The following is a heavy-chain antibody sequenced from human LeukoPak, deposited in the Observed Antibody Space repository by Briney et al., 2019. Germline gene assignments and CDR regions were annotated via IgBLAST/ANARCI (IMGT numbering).Heavy chain of an antibody. Sequence: GGSLRLSCAASEFSFSSYSMNWVRQAPGKGLEWVSSISSSSSWIFYADSVKGRFTISRDNAKNSLFLQMNSLRAEDTAVYYCAELGITMIGGVWGKGTTVTISS. CDR3: AELGITMIGGV. CDR1: EFSFSSYS. CDR2: ISSSSSWI. J-gene: IGHJ6*04. D-gene: IGHD3-10*02. V-gene: IGHV3-21*01.